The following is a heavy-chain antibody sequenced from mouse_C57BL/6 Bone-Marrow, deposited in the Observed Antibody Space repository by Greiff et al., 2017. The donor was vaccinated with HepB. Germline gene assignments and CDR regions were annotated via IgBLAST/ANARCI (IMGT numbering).Heavy chain of an antibody. D-gene: IGHD1-1*01. CDR3: ARSSGYYYGSSWFAY. V-gene: IGHV1-59*01. CDR2: IDPSDSYT. Sequence: QVQLQQPGAELVRPGTSVKLSCKASGCTFTSYWMHWVKQRPGQGLEWIGVIDPSDSYTNYNQKFKGKATLTVDTSSSTAYMQLSSLTSEDSAVYYCARSSGYYYGSSWFAYWGQGTLVTVSA. J-gene: IGHJ3*01. CDR1: GCTFTSYW.